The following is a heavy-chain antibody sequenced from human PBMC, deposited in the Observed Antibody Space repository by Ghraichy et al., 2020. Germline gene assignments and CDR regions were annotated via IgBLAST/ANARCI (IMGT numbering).Heavy chain of an antibody. V-gene: IGHV2-70*01. J-gene: IGHJ6*02. CDR3: ARIRGDYGANYGMDV. CDR2: IDWDDDK. CDR1: GFSLSTSGMC. Sequence: SGPTLVNPTQTLTLTCTFSGFSLSTSGMCVSWIRQPPGKALEWLALIDWDDDKYYSTSLKTRLTISKDTSKNQVVLTMTNMDPVDTATYYCARIRGDYGANYGMDVWGQGTTVTVSS. D-gene: IGHD4-17*01.